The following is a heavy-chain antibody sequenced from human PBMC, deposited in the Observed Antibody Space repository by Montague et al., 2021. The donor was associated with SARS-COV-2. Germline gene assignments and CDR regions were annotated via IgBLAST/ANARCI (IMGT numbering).Heavy chain of an antibody. CDR1: GGSINSSY. V-gene: IGHV4-59*01. D-gene: IGHD5-24*01. J-gene: IGHJ5*02. CDR3: AREGRWDWFDP. Sequence: SETLSLTCTVSGGSINSSYWSWIRRPPGRGLEWIGYIYYRGSTNYNPSLKTRVTLSVDPSKNQFSLKLSSVTAADTAVYYCAREGRWDWFDPWGQGTLVTVSS. CDR2: IYYRGST.